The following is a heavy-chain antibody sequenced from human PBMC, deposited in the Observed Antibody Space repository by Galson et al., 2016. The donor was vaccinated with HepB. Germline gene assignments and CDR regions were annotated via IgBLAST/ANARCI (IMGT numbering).Heavy chain of an antibody. J-gene: IGHJ6*02. CDR3: ARAVTPPSGYSSGHDYYYYGMDV. Sequence: SLRLSCAASGLTFSTSDMNWVRQAPGKGLEWVAAIWHDGGNEYYTDSVMGRFSISRDNSKNNLYLQMHSLSAEDTAVYFCARAVTPPSGYSSGHDYYYYGMDVWGQGTTVTVSS. CDR2: IWHDGGNE. D-gene: IGHD6-25*01. CDR1: GLTFSTSD. V-gene: IGHV3-33*01.